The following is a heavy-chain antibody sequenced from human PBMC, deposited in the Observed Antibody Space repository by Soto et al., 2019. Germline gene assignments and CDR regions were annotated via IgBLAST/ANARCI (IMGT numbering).Heavy chain of an antibody. CDR1: GFTFSSYS. Sequence: GGSLRLSCAASGFTFSSYSMNWVRQAPGKGLEWVSSISSSSYIYYADSVKGRFTISRDNAKNSLYLQMNSLRAEDTAVYYCARDSRPEGSGYYYYGMDVWGQGTTVTVSS. CDR3: ARDSRPEGSGYYYYGMDV. D-gene: IGHD3-10*01. V-gene: IGHV3-21*01. J-gene: IGHJ6*02. CDR2: ISSSSYI.